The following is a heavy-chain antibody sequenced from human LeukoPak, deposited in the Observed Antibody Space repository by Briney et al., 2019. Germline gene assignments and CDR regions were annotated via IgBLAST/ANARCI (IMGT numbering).Heavy chain of an antibody. D-gene: IGHD3-22*01. V-gene: IGHV3-30*18. CDR3: AKDKRRYYYDSSGPLDV. CDR1: GFTFSSYG. Sequence: GRSLRLSCAASGFTFSSYGMHWVRQAPGKGLEWVAVISYDGSNKYYADSVKGRFTISRDNSKNTLCLQMNSLRAEDTAVYYCAKDKRRYYYDSSGPLDVWGQGTTVTVSS. J-gene: IGHJ6*02. CDR2: ISYDGSNK.